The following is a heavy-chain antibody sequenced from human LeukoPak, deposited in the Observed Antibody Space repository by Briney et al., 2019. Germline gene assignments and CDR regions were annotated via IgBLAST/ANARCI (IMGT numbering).Heavy chain of an antibody. CDR2: ISSSSSTI. V-gene: IGHV3-48*01. D-gene: IGHD3-10*01. CDR3: ARDGREVRGVIYHYFDY. J-gene: IGHJ4*02. CDR1: GFTFSSYS. Sequence: GGSLRLSCAASGFTFSSYSMNWVRQAPGKGLEWVSYISSSSSTIYYADSVKGRFTISRDNAKNSLYLQMNSLRAEDTAVYYCARDGREVRGVIYHYFDYWGQGTLVTVSS.